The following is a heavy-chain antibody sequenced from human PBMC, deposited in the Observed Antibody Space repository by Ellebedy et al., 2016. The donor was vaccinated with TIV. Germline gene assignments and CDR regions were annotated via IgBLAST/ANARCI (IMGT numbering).Heavy chain of an antibody. CDR1: GYTFTNYY. CDR2: ISPSGGTT. D-gene: IGHD3-22*01. CDR3: ARARYYDSSGYFDY. J-gene: IGHJ4*02. Sequence: ASVKVSCKASGYTFTNYYIHWVRQAPGQGLEWMGVISPSGGTTSYAQKFQGRVTMTRDTSTSTVYMELSSLRSEDTALYHCARARYYDSSGYFDYWGQGTLVTVSS. V-gene: IGHV1-46*01.